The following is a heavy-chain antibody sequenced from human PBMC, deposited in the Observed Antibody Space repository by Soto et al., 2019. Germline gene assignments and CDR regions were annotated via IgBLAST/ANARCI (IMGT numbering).Heavy chain of an antibody. CDR3: ARLPYYYGSGSLNWFDP. J-gene: IGHJ5*02. D-gene: IGHD3-10*01. Sequence: QVQLVQSGAEVKKPGSSVKVSCKASGGTFSSYAISWVRQAPGQGLEWMGGIIPIFGTANYAQKFQGRVTITADESTSTAYMGLSSLRSEDTAVYYCARLPYYYGSGSLNWFDPWGQGTLVPVSS. CDR1: GGTFSSYA. CDR2: IIPIFGTA. V-gene: IGHV1-69*01.